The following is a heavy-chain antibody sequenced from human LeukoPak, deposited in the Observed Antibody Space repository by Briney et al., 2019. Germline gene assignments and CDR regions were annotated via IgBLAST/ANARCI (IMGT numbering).Heavy chain of an antibody. V-gene: IGHV3-33*01. Sequence: GGSLRLSCAASGFTFSSYGMYWVRQAPGKGLEWVAVIWYDGSNKYYADSVKGRFTISRDNSKNTLYLQMNNLRAEDTAVYYCARVTVAGTEFDYWGQGTLVTVSS. CDR3: ARVTVAGTEFDY. J-gene: IGHJ4*02. CDR1: GFTFSSYG. CDR2: IWYDGSNK. D-gene: IGHD6-19*01.